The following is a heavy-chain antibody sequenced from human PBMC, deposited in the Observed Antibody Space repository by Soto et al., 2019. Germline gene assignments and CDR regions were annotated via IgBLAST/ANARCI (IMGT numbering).Heavy chain of an antibody. CDR2: IYYSGST. V-gene: IGHV4-39*01. CDR1: GGSISSSSYY. J-gene: IGHJ6*03. D-gene: IGHD4-17*01. CDR3: ARLYGDYVPREYYYRDV. Sequence: QLQLQESGPGLVKPSETLSLTCTVSGGSISSSSYYWGWIRQPPGKGLEWIGSIYYSGSTYYNPSLKSRVTISVDTSKNQFSLKLSSVTAADTAVYYCARLYGDYVPREYYYRDVWGKVTTVTVSS.